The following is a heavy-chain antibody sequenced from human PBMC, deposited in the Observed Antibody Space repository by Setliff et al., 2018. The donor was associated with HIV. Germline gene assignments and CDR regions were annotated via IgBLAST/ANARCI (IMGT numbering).Heavy chain of an antibody. CDR1: RGSIYTYS. D-gene: IGHD5-12*01. V-gene: IGHV4-59*08. CDR2: IYDTGSA. CDR3: AGVTYSGRGENYFDW. J-gene: IGHJ4*02. Sequence: SETLSLTCTVSRGSIYTYSWSWIRQTPGKGLEWIGYIYDTGSANYNPSLWSRVTMSVDTAKNQFSLKITSVTDADTAMYYCAGVTYSGRGENYFDWWGQGTLVTVSS.